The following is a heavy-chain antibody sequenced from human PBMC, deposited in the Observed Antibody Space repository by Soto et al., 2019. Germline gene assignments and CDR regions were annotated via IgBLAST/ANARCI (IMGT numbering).Heavy chain of an antibody. CDR1: GGPISGSSYY. D-gene: IGHD2-2*02. Sequence: HLQLQESGPGLVKPSETLSLTCTVSGGPISGSSYYWGWVRQPPGKGLELIGSIYYSGGTYYNPSPKSRVTISVDTSKNQFSLNLSSVTAADTAVYFCARQFCTSSVCYTYFDYWGQGILVTVSS. CDR2: IYYSGGT. CDR3: ARQFCTSSVCYTYFDY. V-gene: IGHV4-39*01. J-gene: IGHJ4*02.